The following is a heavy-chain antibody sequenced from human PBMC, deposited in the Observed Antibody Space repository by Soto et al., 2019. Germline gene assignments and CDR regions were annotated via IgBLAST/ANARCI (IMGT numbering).Heavy chain of an antibody. Sequence: GESLKISCKGSGYSFAGYWITWVRQKPGKGLEWMGRIDPSDSQTYYSPSFRGHVTISATKSITTVFLQWSSLRASDTAMYYCARQIYDSDTGPNFQYYFNSWGQGTPVTVSS. CDR2: IDPSDSQT. CDR1: GYSFAGYW. V-gene: IGHV5-10-1*01. D-gene: IGHD3-22*01. CDR3: ARQIYDSDTGPNFQYYFNS. J-gene: IGHJ4*02.